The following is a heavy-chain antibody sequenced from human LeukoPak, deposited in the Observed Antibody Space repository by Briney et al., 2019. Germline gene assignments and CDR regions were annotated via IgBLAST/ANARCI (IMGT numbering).Heavy chain of an antibody. CDR3: ARGGGVIIDY. CDR1: GGSISSGGYY. J-gene: IGHJ4*02. Sequence: PSETLSLTCTVSGGSISSGGYYWSWIRQHPGKGLEWIGYIYYSGSTYYNPSLKSRVTISVDTSKNQFSLKLSSVTAADTAVYYCARGGGVIIDYWGQGTLVTVSS. D-gene: IGHD3-3*01. V-gene: IGHV4-31*03. CDR2: IYYSGST.